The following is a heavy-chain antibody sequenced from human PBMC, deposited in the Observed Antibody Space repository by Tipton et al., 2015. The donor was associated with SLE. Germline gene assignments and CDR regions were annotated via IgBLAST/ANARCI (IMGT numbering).Heavy chain of an antibody. D-gene: IGHD3-10*02. CDR2: IYYSGST. V-gene: IGHV4-31*03. CDR3: ARGDYVGYYLDY. Sequence: TLSLTCTVSGGSISGSNYYWSWIRQHPGKGLEWVGYIYYSGSTYYNPSLKSRVTISVDTSKNQFSLKLSSVTAEDTAVYYCARGDYVGYYLDYWGQGTLVTVSS. CDR1: GGSISGSNYY. J-gene: IGHJ4*02.